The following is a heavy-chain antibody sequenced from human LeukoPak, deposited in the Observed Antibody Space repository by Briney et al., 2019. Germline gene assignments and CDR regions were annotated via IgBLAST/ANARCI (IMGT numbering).Heavy chain of an antibody. Sequence: EASVKVSCKASGGTFSSYAISWVRQAPGQGLEWMGGIIPIFGTANYAQKFQGRVTITADESTSTAYMELSSLRSEDTAVYYCARDIRCSSTSCSTQYYYYYMDVWGKGTTVTVSS. V-gene: IGHV1-69*13. CDR1: GGTFSSYA. D-gene: IGHD2-2*01. CDR2: IIPIFGTA. J-gene: IGHJ6*03. CDR3: ARDIRCSSTSCSTQYYYYYMDV.